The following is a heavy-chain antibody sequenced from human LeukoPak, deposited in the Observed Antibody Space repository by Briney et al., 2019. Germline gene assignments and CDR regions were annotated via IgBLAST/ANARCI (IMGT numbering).Heavy chain of an antibody. D-gene: IGHD4-17*01. J-gene: IGHJ4*02. CDR2: IGYDGNKI. Sequence: GGSLRLSCAASGFTFSRSGMHWVRQAPHKGLEWVTFIGYDGNKIYYADSVKGRFTISRDNAQDSLYLQMNSLRAEDTAVYYCTRGSYGDYEYWGQGTLVTVSS. CDR3: TRGSYGDYEY. V-gene: IGHV3-30*02. CDR1: GFTFSRSG.